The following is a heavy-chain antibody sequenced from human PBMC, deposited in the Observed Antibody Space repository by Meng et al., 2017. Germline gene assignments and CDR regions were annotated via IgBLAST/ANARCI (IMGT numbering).Heavy chain of an antibody. CDR1: VRPFIDYS. D-gene: IGHD4-11*01. V-gene: IGHV4-34*01. Sequence: QGQFQQGGEGLLNPSETLSLTCLVSVRPFIDYSWGWIRQPPGKGLEWSGVINQSGSTNYNPSLESRATISVDTSQNNFSMKLSSVTAADSAVYYCTRAPTTMSHDFDYWRQGTLVTVSS. J-gene: IGHJ4*02. CDR3: TRAPTTMSHDFDY. CDR2: INQSGST.